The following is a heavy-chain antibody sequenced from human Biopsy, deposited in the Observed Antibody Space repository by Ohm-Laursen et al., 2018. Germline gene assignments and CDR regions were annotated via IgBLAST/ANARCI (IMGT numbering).Heavy chain of an antibody. J-gene: IGHJ4*02. CDR3: ATGPYYDTRFYYNVRPFDF. Sequence: ASVTVSCKVSGSTLTELSIHWVRQTGGKGLEWLGGFDREERKTVYAEKFQGRVTMTEDTSTDTVYMEVTSLRSDDTAVYYCATGPYYDTRFYYNVRPFDFWGQGTLVTVSS. CDR2: FDREERKT. D-gene: IGHD3-10*01. CDR1: GSTLTELS. V-gene: IGHV1-24*01.